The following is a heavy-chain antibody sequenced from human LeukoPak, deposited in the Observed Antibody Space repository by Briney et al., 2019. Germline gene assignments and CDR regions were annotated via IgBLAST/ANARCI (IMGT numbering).Heavy chain of an antibody. V-gene: IGHV3-30-3*01. CDR2: ISYDETNE. CDR3: AKKGYGGKSGGAYFDS. D-gene: IGHD4-23*01. J-gene: IGHJ4*02. CDR1: GFTFSNYA. Sequence: PGGSLRLSCATSGFTFSNYAMHWVRQAPGKGLEWMTVISYDETNEYYADSVKGRFTISRDNSKNTLYLQMNSLKTEDTALYYCAKKGYGGKSGGAYFDSWGQGTLVTVSS.